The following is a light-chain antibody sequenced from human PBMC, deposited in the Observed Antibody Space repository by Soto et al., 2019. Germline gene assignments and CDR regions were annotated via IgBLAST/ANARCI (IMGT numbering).Light chain of an antibody. Sequence: QSVLTQPPSVSGAPGQRGTISGTGSSSNIGSTYDVQWYQQLPGTAPKLLIHGNTNRPSGVPDRFSGSKSGTSASLAITGLQADDEADYYCQSYDDSLSVHYVFGTGTKLTVL. J-gene: IGLJ1*01. V-gene: IGLV1-40*01. CDR1: SSNIGSTYD. CDR2: GNT. CDR3: QSYDDSLSVHYV.